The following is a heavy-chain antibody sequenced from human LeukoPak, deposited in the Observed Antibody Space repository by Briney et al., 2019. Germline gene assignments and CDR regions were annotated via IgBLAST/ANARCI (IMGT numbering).Heavy chain of an antibody. J-gene: IGHJ4*02. D-gene: IGHD6-19*01. CDR2: IYYSGST. CDR3: ARHYGSDPFDY. Sequence: SETLSLTCTVSGASISSYYWSWIRQPPGKGLEWIGYIYYSGSTNCNPSLKSRVSLSVDTSKSQFSLKLSSVTAADTAVYYCARHYGSDPFDYWGQGTLVTVSS. CDR1: GASISSYY. V-gene: IGHV4-59*01.